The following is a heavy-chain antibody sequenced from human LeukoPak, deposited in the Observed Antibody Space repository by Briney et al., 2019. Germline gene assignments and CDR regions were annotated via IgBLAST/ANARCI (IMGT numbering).Heavy chain of an antibody. CDR3: ARAAHSSSAF. V-gene: IGHV3-7*01. D-gene: IGHD6-13*01. CDR2: IKQDGSER. Sequence: GGSLRLSCAATGFTFSSFWMSWVRQAPGRGLEWVSNIKQDGSERYYVDSVKGRFTISKNNGKNSLYLQLDSLRAEDTAVYYCARAAHSSSAFWGQGTLVTVSS. CDR1: GFTFSSFW. J-gene: IGHJ4*02.